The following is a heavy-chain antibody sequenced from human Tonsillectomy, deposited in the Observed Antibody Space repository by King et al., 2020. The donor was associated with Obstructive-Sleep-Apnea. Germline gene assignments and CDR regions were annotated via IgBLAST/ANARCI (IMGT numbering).Heavy chain of an antibody. CDR2: IYYSGST. J-gene: IGHJ6*02. V-gene: IGHV4-59*01. D-gene: IGHD2-2*01. CDR3: ARAPSRYQLQDHQNYYYYGMDV. CDR1: GGSISSYY. Sequence: QLQESGPGLVKPSETLSLPFTVSGGSISSYYWSWIRQPPGKGLEWIGDIYYSGSTTYNPSLKSRVTISVDTSKNQFSLKLSSVTAADTAVYYCARAPSRYQLQDHQNYYYYGMDVWGQGTTVTVSS.